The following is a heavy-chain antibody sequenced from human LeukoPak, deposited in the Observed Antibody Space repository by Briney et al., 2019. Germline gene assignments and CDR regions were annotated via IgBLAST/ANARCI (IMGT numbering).Heavy chain of an antibody. Sequence: GGSLRLSCAASGFTFTTYSMNWVRQAPGKGLEWVSSITSSSASMYYADSVKGRFTISRDNAKNSLYLQMNSLRAEDTAVYYCARTYYDILTAYNPYFDYWGQGTLVTVSS. CDR2: ITSSSASM. V-gene: IGHV3-21*01. CDR3: ARTYYDILTAYNPYFDY. D-gene: IGHD3-9*01. CDR1: GFTFTTYS. J-gene: IGHJ4*02.